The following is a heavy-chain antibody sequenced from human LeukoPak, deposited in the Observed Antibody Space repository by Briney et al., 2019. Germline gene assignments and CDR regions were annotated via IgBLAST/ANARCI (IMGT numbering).Heavy chain of an antibody. V-gene: IGHV4-61*02. CDR3: ARDATTRYCSSTSCYAFDY. J-gene: IGHJ4*02. CDR1: GGSISSGSYY. CDR2: IYTSGST. D-gene: IGHD2-2*01. Sequence: PSETLSLTCTVSGGSISSGSYYWSWIRQPAGKGLEWIGRIYTSGSTNYNPSLKSRVTISVDTSKNQFSLKLSSVTAADMAVYYCARDATTRYCSSTSCYAFDYWGQGTLVTVSS.